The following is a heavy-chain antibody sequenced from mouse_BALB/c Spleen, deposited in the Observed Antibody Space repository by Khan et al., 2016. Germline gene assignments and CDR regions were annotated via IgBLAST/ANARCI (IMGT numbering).Heavy chain of an antibody. CDR3: ARTDRRGYFDY. Sequence: QVQLQQSGAELMKPGASVKISCKATGYTFSSYWIEWVKQRPRHGLEWIGEILPGSGSTNYNEKFRGKATFTADTSSNTAYMQLSSLTSEDSAVHYCARTDRRGYFDYWGQGTTLTVSS. J-gene: IGHJ2*01. CDR1: GYTFSSYW. CDR2: ILPGSGST. V-gene: IGHV1-9*01.